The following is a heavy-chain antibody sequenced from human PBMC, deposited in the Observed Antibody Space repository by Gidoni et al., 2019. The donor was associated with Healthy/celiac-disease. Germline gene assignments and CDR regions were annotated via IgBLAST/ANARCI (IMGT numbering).Heavy chain of an antibody. CDR2: IKQDGSEK. CDR3: ARDLRLRYFDWLLYLDY. D-gene: IGHD3-9*01. V-gene: IGHV3-7*01. J-gene: IGHJ4*02. Sequence: EVQLVESGGGLVQPGGSLRLSCAASGFTFSRYWMSWVRQAPGKGLEWVANIKQDGSEKYYVDSVKGRFTISRDNAKNSLYLQMNSLRAEDTAVYYCARDLRLRYFDWLLYLDYWGQGTLVTVSS. CDR1: GFTFSRYW.